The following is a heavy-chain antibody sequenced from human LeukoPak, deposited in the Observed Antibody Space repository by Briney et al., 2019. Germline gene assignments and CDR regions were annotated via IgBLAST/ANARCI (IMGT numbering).Heavy chain of an antibody. D-gene: IGHD2-2*01. V-gene: IGHV1-18*01. Sequence: ASVKVSCKASGYTFTSYGIRWVRQAPGQGLEWMGWISAYNGNTNYAQKLQGRVTMTTDTPTSTAYMELRSLRSDDTAVYYCARDTGRYCSSTSCYGGAFDIWGQGTMVTVSS. CDR1: GYTFTSYG. CDR2: ISAYNGNT. CDR3: ARDTGRYCSSTSCYGGAFDI. J-gene: IGHJ3*02.